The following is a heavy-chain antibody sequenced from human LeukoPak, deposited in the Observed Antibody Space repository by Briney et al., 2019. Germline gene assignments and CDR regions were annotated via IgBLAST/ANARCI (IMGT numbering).Heavy chain of an antibody. CDR1: GFTFDDYA. Sequence: GRSLRLSCAASGFTFDDYAMHWVRQAPGKGLEWVSGISWNSGSIGYADSVKGRFTISRDNAKNSLYLQMNSLRAEDTAVYYCAKDPITIFGVVIIGSELDYWGQGTLVTVSS. CDR2: ISWNSGSI. V-gene: IGHV3-9*01. J-gene: IGHJ4*02. CDR3: AKDPITIFGVVIIGSELDY. D-gene: IGHD3-3*01.